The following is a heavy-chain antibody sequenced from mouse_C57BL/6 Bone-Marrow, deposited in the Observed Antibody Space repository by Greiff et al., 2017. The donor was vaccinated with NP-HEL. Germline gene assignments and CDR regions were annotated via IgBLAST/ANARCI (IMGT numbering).Heavy chain of an antibody. D-gene: IGHD3-2*02. J-gene: IGHJ3*01. CDR3: ARHRNSSGYVAWFAY. V-gene: IGHV5-6*01. CDR1: GFTFSSYG. CDR2: ISSGGSYT. Sequence: EVQLVESGGDLVKPGGSLKLSCAASGFTFSSYGMSWVRQTPDKRLEWVATISSGGSYTYYPDSVKGRFTISRDNAKNTLYLQMSSLKSEDTAMYYCARHRNSSGYVAWFAYWGQGTLVTVSA.